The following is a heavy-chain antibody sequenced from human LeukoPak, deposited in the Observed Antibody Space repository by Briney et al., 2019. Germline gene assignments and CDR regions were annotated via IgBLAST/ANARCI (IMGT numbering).Heavy chain of an antibody. CDR2: INPNNGGT. V-gene: IGHV1-2*02. Sequence: ASVKVSYKASGYTFTGYYMHWVRHAPGQGLEWMGWINPNNGGTNYGQKFQGRVTMTRDTSISTASMELTRLRSDDTAVYYCARAKDTTEVGADVWGKGTTVTVS. CDR1: GYTFTGYY. J-gene: IGHJ6*03. D-gene: IGHD2/OR15-2a*01. CDR3: ARAKDTTEVGADV.